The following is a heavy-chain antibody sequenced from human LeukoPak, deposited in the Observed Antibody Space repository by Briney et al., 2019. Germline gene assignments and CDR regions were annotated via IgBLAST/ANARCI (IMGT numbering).Heavy chain of an antibody. Sequence: SQTLSLTCAVSGGSISSGGYSWSWIRQPPGKGLEWIGYIYHSGSTYYNPSLKSRVTISVDRSKNQFSLELSSVTAADTAVYYCAKDPVYGSGSYRFFDYWGQGTLVTVSS. J-gene: IGHJ4*02. CDR1: GGSISSGGYS. V-gene: IGHV4-30-2*01. CDR2: IYHSGST. CDR3: AKDPVYGSGSYRFFDY. D-gene: IGHD3-10*01.